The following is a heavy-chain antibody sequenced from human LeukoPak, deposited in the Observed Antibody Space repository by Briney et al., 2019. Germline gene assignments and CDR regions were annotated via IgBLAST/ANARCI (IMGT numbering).Heavy chain of an antibody. CDR3: AKTASVWFGEFDAFDI. CDR2: VSANGVST. J-gene: IGHJ3*02. D-gene: IGHD3-10*01. V-gene: IGHV3-23*01. CDR1: GFTFSSYA. Sequence: GGSLRLSCAASGFTFSSYAMNWVRQAPGKGVDWVSTVSANGVSTFYADSVKGRFTISRDNSKNTLYLQMNSLRAEDTAVYYCAKTASVWFGEFDAFDIWGQGTMVTVSS.